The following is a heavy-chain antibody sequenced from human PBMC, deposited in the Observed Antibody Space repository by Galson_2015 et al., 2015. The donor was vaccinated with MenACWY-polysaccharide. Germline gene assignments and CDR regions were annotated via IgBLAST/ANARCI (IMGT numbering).Heavy chain of an antibody. CDR3: ARVDCSGGHCYFAY. V-gene: IGHV1-69*04. CDR2: IVPSVHLV. Sequence: SVKVSCKVSGGSFSTFGTTWVRQAPGQGLEWIGRIVPSVHLVNYAQKFQDRVTITADTSANTVYMQLSSLRSDDTAVYFCARVDCSGGHCYFAYWGQGTLVTVSS. J-gene: IGHJ4*02. CDR1: GGSFSTFG. D-gene: IGHD2-15*01.